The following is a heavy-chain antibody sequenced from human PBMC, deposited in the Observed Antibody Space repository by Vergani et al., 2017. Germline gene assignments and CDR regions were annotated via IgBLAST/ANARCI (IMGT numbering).Heavy chain of an antibody. CDR3: ARGTPGYYGSGMGDY. D-gene: IGHD3-10*01. CDR1: GYTFTTYG. Sequence: QVHLVQSGAEVKKPGASVKVSCKASGYTFTTYGITWVRQAPGQGLEWMGWISAYNGNTNYAQKFQGRVTMTTDASTSTAYMERRSLRSDDTAVYYCARGTPGYYGSGMGDYWGQGTLVTVSS. CDR2: ISAYNGNT. V-gene: IGHV1-18*04. J-gene: IGHJ4*02.